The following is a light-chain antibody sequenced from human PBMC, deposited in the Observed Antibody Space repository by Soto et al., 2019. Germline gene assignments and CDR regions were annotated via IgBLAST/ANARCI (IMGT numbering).Light chain of an antibody. CDR1: PSISSG. J-gene: IGKJ1*01. Sequence: DIQMTQSPSTLSASVGDRVTITCRASPSISSGLAWYQQKPGKAPTLLLYKASSLESGAPSRFCGSGSGTEFTLTTSSLQPDDFATYYCQQYNSFPTFGQGTKVEIK. CDR2: KAS. V-gene: IGKV1-5*03. CDR3: QQYNSFPT.